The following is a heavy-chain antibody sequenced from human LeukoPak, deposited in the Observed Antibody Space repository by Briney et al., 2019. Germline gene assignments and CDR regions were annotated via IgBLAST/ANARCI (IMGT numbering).Heavy chain of an antibody. CDR1: GDTISSTKW. CDR3: ARNDFYDMDV. Sequence: SGTLSLTCAASGDTISSTKWWSWVRQSPGKGLEWVGEIHHSVGSNYNPSLKSRATISLDKSNNQFSLSLRSVTAADTAVYYCARNDFYDMDVWGKGTTVTVSS. J-gene: IGHJ6*03. CDR2: IHHSVGS. V-gene: IGHV4-4*02. D-gene: IGHD2/OR15-2a*01.